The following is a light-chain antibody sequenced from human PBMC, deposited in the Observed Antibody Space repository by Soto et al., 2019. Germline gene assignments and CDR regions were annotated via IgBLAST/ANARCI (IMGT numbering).Light chain of an antibody. V-gene: IGKV3-20*01. J-gene: IGKJ1*01. Sequence: EIVLTQSPGTLSVSPGERATLSCRASQSISSNYLSWYQQKPGHAPILLIYGASSRATGIPDRFSGSGSGTDFTLTISRLEPEDSSIYYCQQYGSWTFGQGTKVEIK. CDR1: QSISSNY. CDR2: GAS. CDR3: QQYGSWT.